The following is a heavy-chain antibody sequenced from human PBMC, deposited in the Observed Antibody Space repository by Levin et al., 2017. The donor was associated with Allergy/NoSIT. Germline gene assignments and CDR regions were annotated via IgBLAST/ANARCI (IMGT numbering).Heavy chain of an antibody. CDR1: GGSINNTY. CDR2: IYYSGST. Sequence: SQTLSLTCTVSGGSINNTYWSWIRPPPGKGLEWIGYIYYSGSTNYNPSLESRLTMSVDTSNNQFSLKLSSVTAADTAIYYCARGGLYSNGLDYWGQGTLVTVSS. CDR3: ARGGLYSNGLDY. D-gene: IGHD5-18*01. V-gene: IGHV4-59*01. J-gene: IGHJ4*02.